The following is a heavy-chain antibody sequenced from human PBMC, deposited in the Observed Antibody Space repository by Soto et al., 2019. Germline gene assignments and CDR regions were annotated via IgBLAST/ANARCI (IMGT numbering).Heavy chain of an antibody. Sequence: SETLSLTCAVSGGSISSGGYSWSWIRQPPGKGLEWIGYISHSGSTYYNPSLKSRVTISVDRSKNQFSLKLSSVTAADTAVYYCARGGLLPDYWGQGTLVTVS. J-gene: IGHJ4*02. CDR3: ARGGLLPDY. D-gene: IGHD6-19*01. CDR1: GGSISSGGYS. CDR2: ISHSGST. V-gene: IGHV4-30-2*01.